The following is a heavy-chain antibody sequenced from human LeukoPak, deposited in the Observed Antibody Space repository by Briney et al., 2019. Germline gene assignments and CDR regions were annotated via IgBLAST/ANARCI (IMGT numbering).Heavy chain of an antibody. D-gene: IGHD3-10*01. CDR2: INTNTGNP. CDR1: GYTFTSYA. CDR3: ARDQRARIWFGELDWFDP. J-gene: IGHJ5*02. Sequence: ASVKVSCKASGYTFTSYAMNWVRQAPGQGLEWMGWINTNTGNPTYAQGFTGRFVFSLDTSVSTAYLQISSLKAEGTAVYYCARDQRARIWFGELDWFDPWGQGTLVTVSS. V-gene: IGHV7-4-1*02.